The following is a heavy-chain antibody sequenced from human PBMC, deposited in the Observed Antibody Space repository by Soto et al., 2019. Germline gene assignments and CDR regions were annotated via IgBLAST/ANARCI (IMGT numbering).Heavy chain of an antibody. CDR2: ISYDGSNK. CDR3: AKDQRWESSGYYYPLDY. CDR1: GFTFSNYG. J-gene: IGHJ4*02. D-gene: IGHD3-22*01. Sequence: GGSLRLSCAVSGFTFSNYGMHWVRQAPGKGLEWVAVISYDGSNKYYGDSGKGRFPISRDNSKNTLYLQMNSLRAEDTAGYYCAKDQRWESSGYYYPLDYWGQGTLVTVSS. V-gene: IGHV3-30*18.